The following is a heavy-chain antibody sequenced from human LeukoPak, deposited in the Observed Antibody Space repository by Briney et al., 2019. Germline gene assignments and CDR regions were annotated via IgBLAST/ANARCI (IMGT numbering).Heavy chain of an antibody. D-gene: IGHD4-17*01. CDR3: ARYYADYDHWYFDL. J-gene: IGHJ2*01. CDR2: IGSNSGFI. CDR1: GFTFSSYA. Sequence: PGGSLRLSCAASGFTFSSYAMSWVRQAPGKGLEWVSSIGSNSGFIYYTDSIKGRFTISRDNAKNSVYLQMSGLRAADTAVYYCARYYADYDHWYFDLWGRGTLVTVSS. V-gene: IGHV3-21*06.